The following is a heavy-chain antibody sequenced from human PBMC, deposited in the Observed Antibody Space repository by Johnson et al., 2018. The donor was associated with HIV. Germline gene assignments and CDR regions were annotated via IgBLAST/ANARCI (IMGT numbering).Heavy chain of an antibody. CDR2: IKQDGSEK. CDR3: AKDRIRSTAPDTFDV. D-gene: IGHD5-18*01. J-gene: IGHJ3*01. CDR1: GFTLSSYW. V-gene: IGHV3-7*05. Sequence: VQLVESGGGLVQPGGSLRVSCAASGFTLSSYWMSWVRQAPGKGLEWVANIKQDGSEKYYVDSVKGRFTISRDNSKNTLYLQMDSLRAVDTAVFYCAKDRIRSTAPDTFDVWGQGTMVTVSS.